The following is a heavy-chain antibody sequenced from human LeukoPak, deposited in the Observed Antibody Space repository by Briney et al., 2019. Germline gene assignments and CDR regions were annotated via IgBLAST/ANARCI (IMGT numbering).Heavy chain of an antibody. CDR3: ARGRHYYGSGSYYKRAYYFDY. CDR1: GGSFSGYY. CDR2: INHSGST. Sequence: PSETLSLTCAVYGGSFSGYYWSWIRQPPGKGLEWIGEINHSGSTNYNPSLKSRVTISVDTSKNQFSLKLSSVTAADTAVYYCARGRHYYGSGSYYKRAYYFDYWGQGTLVTVSP. V-gene: IGHV4-34*01. D-gene: IGHD3-10*01. J-gene: IGHJ4*02.